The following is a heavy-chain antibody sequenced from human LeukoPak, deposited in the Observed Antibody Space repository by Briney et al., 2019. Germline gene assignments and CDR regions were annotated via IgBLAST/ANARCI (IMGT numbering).Heavy chain of an antibody. CDR2: INRDGSDK. Sequence: GGSLRLSCSASGFTFSSSWMTWVRQAPGKGLEWVANINRDGSDKNYVDSVKGRFTISRDNGKNSLYLQMKNLRAEDTAVYYCAREPGIGYAFDIWGQGTMVTVSS. V-gene: IGHV3-7*01. CDR3: AREPGIGYAFDI. J-gene: IGHJ3*02. CDR1: GFTFSSSW. D-gene: IGHD3-10*01.